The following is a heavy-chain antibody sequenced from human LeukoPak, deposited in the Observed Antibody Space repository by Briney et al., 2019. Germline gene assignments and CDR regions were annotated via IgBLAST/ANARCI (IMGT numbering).Heavy chain of an antibody. CDR1: GGSFSGYY. CDR2: INHSGST. V-gene: IGHV4-34*01. J-gene: IGHJ3*02. D-gene: IGHD6-13*01. CDR3: ARRSAAAGAFDI. Sequence: SETLSLTCAVYGGSFSGYYWSWIRKPPGKGLEWIGEINHSGSTNYNPSLKSRVTISVDTSKNQFSLKLSSVTAADTAVYYCARRSAAAGAFDIWGQGTMVTVSS.